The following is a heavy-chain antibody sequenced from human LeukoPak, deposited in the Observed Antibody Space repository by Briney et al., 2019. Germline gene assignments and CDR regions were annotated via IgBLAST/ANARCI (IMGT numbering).Heavy chain of an antibody. CDR3: ARDQGRGDLGPYYFVY. CDR1: GGSFSGYY. CDR2: INNSGST. V-gene: IGHV4-34*01. Sequence: PSETLSLTCAVYGGSFSGYYWSWIRQPPGKGLEWIGEINNSGSTNYNPSPKSRVTMSVDTSKNQFSLKLSSVTAADTAVYYCARDQGRGDLGPYYFVYWGQGTLVTVSS. J-gene: IGHJ4*02. D-gene: IGHD2-21*01.